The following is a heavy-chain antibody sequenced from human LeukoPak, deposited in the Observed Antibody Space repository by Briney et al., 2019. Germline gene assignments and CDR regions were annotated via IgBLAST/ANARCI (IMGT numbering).Heavy chain of an antibody. D-gene: IGHD6-19*01. CDR1: GFTFSSYA. V-gene: IGHV3-23*01. Sequence: PGRSLRLSCAASGFTFSSYAMSWVRQAPGKGLEWVSAISGSGGSTYYADSVKGRFTISRDNSKNTLYLQMNSLRAEDTAVYYCAKGRYSSGWYYFDYWGQGTLVTVSS. CDR2: ISGSGGST. J-gene: IGHJ4*02. CDR3: AKGRYSSGWYYFDY.